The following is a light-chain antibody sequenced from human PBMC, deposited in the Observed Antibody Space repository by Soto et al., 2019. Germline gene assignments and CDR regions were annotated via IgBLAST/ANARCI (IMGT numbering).Light chain of an antibody. CDR2: DAS. CDR3: QQRNSWPPLT. Sequence: EVVLTQSPVTLSLSPGERATLSCRASQSVSSFLAWYQQKPGQAPRLLIYDASNRATGIPARFSGSGSGTDFTLTISSLEPEDFAVYYCQQRNSWPPLTFGGGTKVEIK. J-gene: IGKJ4*01. CDR1: QSVSSF. V-gene: IGKV3-11*01.